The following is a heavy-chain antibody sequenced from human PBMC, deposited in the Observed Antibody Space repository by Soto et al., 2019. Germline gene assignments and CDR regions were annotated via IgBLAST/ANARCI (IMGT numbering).Heavy chain of an antibody. D-gene: IGHD3-22*01. J-gene: IGHJ6*02. Sequence: PSETLSLTCTVSDVSVSSGSYYWSWILQPPGKGLEWIGYIYYSGSTNYNPSLKSRVTISVDTSKNQLSLKLSSVTTADTAVYYCARNRYDISGYYSSSYYYGMDVWGQGTTVTVSS. CDR2: IYYSGST. CDR1: DVSVSSGSYY. V-gene: IGHV4-61*01. CDR3: ARNRYDISGYYSSSYYYGMDV.